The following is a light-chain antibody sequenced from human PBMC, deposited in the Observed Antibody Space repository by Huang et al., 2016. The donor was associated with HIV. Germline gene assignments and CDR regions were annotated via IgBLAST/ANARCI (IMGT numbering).Light chain of an antibody. Sequence: DIVMTQSPDSLAVYLGERATINCKSSQSVLYSSNNKKYLAWYQQKPGQPPKLLIYWASTRESGVPDRFSGSGSGTDFTLTSSSLQAEDVAVYYCQQYYSTPWTFGQGTKVEIK. J-gene: IGKJ1*01. CDR2: WAS. CDR1: QSVLYSSNNKKY. V-gene: IGKV4-1*01. CDR3: QQYYSTPWT.